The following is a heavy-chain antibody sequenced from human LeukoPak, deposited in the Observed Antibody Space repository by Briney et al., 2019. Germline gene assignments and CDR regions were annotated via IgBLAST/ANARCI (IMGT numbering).Heavy chain of an antibody. Sequence: SQTLSLTCTVSGGSISSGDYYWSWIRQPPGKGLEWIGYIYYSGSTYYNPSLKSRGTISVDTSKNQFSLKLSSVTAADTAVYYCARLIGVQNAFDIWGQGTMVTVPS. D-gene: IGHD3-3*01. CDR2: IYYSGST. V-gene: IGHV4-30-4*08. CDR1: GGSISSGDYY. J-gene: IGHJ3*02. CDR3: ARLIGVQNAFDI.